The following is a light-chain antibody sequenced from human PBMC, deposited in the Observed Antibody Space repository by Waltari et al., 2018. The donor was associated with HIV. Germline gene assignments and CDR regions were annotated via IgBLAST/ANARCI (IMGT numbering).Light chain of an antibody. Sequence: DLTQPPSVSVPPAQTATITCPGAGLTKQYGYWYQKKAGQAPVLLINKDSERTSGIPERFSGSSSGTSLTLTINGVRAEDEAEYYCQSADSSGVDFVVFGGGTKLTVL. CDR2: KDS. CDR3: QSADSSGVDFVV. J-gene: IGLJ2*01. V-gene: IGLV3-25*03. CDR1: GLTKQY.